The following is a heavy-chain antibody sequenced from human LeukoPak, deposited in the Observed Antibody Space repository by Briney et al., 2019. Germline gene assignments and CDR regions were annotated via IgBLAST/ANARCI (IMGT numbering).Heavy chain of an antibody. D-gene: IGHD2-2*01. CDR1: GYTFTGYY. Sequence: ASVKASCKASGYTFTGYYMHWVRQAPGQGLEWMGWINPNSGGTNYAQKFQGRVTMTRDTSISTAYMELSRLRSDDTAVYYCARSAGSPPDCSSTSCYYFRFDPWGQGTLVTVSS. CDR2: INPNSGGT. CDR3: ARSAGSPPDCSSTSCYYFRFDP. V-gene: IGHV1-2*02. J-gene: IGHJ5*02.